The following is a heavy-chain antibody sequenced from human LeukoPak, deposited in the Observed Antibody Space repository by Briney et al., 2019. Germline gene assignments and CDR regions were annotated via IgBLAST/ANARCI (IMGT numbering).Heavy chain of an antibody. CDR3: AKEGNYYDSSGYAKNFDY. Sequence: PGGSLRLSCAASGFTVSSSYMSWVRQAPGKGLEWVSAISGSGGSTYYADSVKGRFTISRDNSKNTLYLQMNSLRAEDTAVYYCAKEGNYYDSSGYAKNFDYWGQGTLVTVSS. J-gene: IGHJ4*02. D-gene: IGHD3-22*01. CDR2: ISGSGGST. V-gene: IGHV3-23*01. CDR1: GFTVSSSY.